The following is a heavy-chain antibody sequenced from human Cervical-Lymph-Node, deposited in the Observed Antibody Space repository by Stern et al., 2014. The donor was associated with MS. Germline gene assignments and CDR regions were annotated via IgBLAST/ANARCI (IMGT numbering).Heavy chain of an antibody. Sequence: QLVQSGAEVRKPGQSLKISCKGSGYKFTRYWIAWVRQMPGKGLEWMGLIYPGDSDTRYSPSFQDQVTISADKSISTAYLEWSSLKASDTATYYCASSYYSDTPAEYWGQGTLVIVSS. V-gene: IGHV5-51*01. CDR3: ASSYYSDTPAEY. J-gene: IGHJ4*02. CDR1: GYKFTRYW. D-gene: IGHD3-22*01. CDR2: IYPGDSDT.